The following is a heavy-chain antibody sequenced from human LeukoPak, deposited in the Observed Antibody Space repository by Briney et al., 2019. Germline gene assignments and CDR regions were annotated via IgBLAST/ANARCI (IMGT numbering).Heavy chain of an antibody. J-gene: IGHJ4*02. CDR2: ISGSSDIT. V-gene: IGHV3-23*01. D-gene: IGHD4/OR15-4a*01. CDR3: ARRAGAYSHPYDY. CDR1: GFTFSNFA. Sequence: GGSLRLSCAASGFTFSNFAMSWVRQAPGKGLEWVSAISGSSDITYYADSVKGRFTISRDNSKNTLYLQMNSLRAEDTAVYYCARRAGAYSHPYDYWGQGTLVTVSS.